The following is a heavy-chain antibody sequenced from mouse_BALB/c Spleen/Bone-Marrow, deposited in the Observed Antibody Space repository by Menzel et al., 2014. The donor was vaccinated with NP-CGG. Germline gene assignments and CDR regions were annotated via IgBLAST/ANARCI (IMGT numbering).Heavy chain of an antibody. CDR1: GFTFTDYY. D-gene: IGHD2-3*01. CDR2: IRNKANGYTT. CDR3: ARGGNDLDY. Sequence: DVQLVESGGGLVQPGGSLRLSCAPSGFTFTDYYMSWVRQPPGKALEWLGFIRNKANGYTTEYSASVKGRFTISRDNSQSILYLQMNTLRAEDSATYYCARGGNDLDYWGQGTTLTVSS. J-gene: IGHJ2*01. V-gene: IGHV7-3*02.